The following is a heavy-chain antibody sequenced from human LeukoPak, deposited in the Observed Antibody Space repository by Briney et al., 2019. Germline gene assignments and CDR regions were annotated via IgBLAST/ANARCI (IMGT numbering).Heavy chain of an antibody. D-gene: IGHD5-12*01. CDR2: ISSSSSTI. Sequence: GGSLRLSCAASGFTFSNYKMNWVRRAPGKGLEWVSYISSSSSTIYYADSVKGRFTISRDNAKNSLFLQMNSLRVEDTAVYYCARDPWIDAFDIWGQGTMVTVSS. CDR3: ARDPWIDAFDI. V-gene: IGHV3-48*04. J-gene: IGHJ3*02. CDR1: GFTFSNYK.